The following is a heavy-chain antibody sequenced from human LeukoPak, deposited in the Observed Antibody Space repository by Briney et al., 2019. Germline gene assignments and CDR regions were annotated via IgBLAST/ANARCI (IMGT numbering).Heavy chain of an antibody. CDR2: IYSSGST. Sequence: PGGSLRLPCAASGFTVSSNYMNWVRQAPGKGLEWVSVIYSSGSTYYADSVKGRFTISRDNSKNTLYLQMNSLRAEDTAVYYCARDLYGVSHDYWGQGTLVTVSS. CDR1: GFTVSSNY. V-gene: IGHV3-53*01. J-gene: IGHJ4*02. CDR3: ARDLYGVSHDY. D-gene: IGHD4-17*01.